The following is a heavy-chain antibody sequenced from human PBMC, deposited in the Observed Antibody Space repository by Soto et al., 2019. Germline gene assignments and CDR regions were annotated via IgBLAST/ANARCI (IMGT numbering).Heavy chain of an antibody. V-gene: IGHV1-69*13. CDR2: IIPIFGTA. J-gene: IGHJ6*02. CDR1: GGTFSSYA. CDR3: ARGRTWYSSGWGSYYYFGMDV. Sequence: SVKVSCKASGGTFSSYAISWVRQAPGQGLEWMGGIIPIFGTANYAQKFQGRVTITADESTSTAYMELSNLRSEDTAVYYCARGRTWYSSGWGSYYYFGMDVWGQGTTVTVSS. D-gene: IGHD6-19*01.